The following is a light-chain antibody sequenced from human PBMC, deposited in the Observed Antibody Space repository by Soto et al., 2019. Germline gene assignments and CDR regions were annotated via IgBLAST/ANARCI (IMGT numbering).Light chain of an antibody. V-gene: IGKV3-11*01. CDR2: DAS. J-gene: IGKJ2*01. CDR1: QSVSSY. Sequence: EIVLTQSPATLSLSPGERATLSCRASQSVSSYLAWYQQKPGQAPRLLIYDASNRATGIPARFSGSGSGTDFTLTISSLEPEDFAVYYCQQRSNWPPYTFGQGTKXXX. CDR3: QQRSNWPPYT.